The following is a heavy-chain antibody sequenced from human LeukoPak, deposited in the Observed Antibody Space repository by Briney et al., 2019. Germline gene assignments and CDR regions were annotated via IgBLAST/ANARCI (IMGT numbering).Heavy chain of an antibody. CDR1: EFTFSSNA. D-gene: IGHD2-21*02. CDR2: ISGSGGST. V-gene: IGHV3-23*01. CDR3: TKLVTSPKYYFDY. J-gene: IGHJ4*02. Sequence: PGGSLRLSCAASEFTFSSNAMSWVRQAPGEGLEWVSAISGSGGSTYYADSVKGRFTISRDNSKNTLYLQMNSLRAEDTAVYYCTKLVTSPKYYFDYWGQGTLVTVSS.